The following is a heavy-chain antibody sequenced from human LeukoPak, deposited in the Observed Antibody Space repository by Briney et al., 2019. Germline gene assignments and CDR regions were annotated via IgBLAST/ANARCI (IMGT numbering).Heavy chain of an antibody. J-gene: IGHJ4*02. Sequence: PSETLSLTCTVSGGSISEYYWNWIRQPAGKGLEWIGRIYTSGSTNYNPSLKSRVTMSVDPSKNQFSLRLTSVTAADTAVYYCARSRVYLGVDFDFWGQGTLVTVSS. CDR3: ARSRVYLGVDFDF. CDR1: GGSISEYY. CDR2: IYTSGST. D-gene: IGHD3-16*02. V-gene: IGHV4-4*07.